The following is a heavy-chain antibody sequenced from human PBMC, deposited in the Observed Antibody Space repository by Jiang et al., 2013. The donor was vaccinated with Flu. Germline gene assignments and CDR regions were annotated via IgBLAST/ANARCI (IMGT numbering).Heavy chain of an antibody. CDR1: GDSISGSSYY. D-gene: IGHD5-24*01. CDR2: IYYSGST. CDR3: ARHLRDGYNQGPFDY. Sequence: LLKPSETLSLTCTVSGDSISGSSYYWGWVRQPPGKGLEWIGSIYYSGSTYYNPSLKSRVTISVDTSKNQFSLKLSSVTAADTAVYYCARHLRDGYNQGPFDYWGQGTLVTVSS. V-gene: IGHV4-39*01. J-gene: IGHJ4*02.